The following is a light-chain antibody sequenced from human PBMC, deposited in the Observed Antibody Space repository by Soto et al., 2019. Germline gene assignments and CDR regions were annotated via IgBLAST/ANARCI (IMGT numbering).Light chain of an antibody. Sequence: EIVLTQSPATLSLSPGERATLSCRASQSVGTFFAWYQQKPGQAPRLLIYDASNRATGIPPRFSGSGSGTDFTLTISSLEPEDFAVYYCQQYNNWPRTFGQGTKV. CDR3: QQYNNWPRT. CDR1: QSVGTF. J-gene: IGKJ1*01. CDR2: DAS. V-gene: IGKV3-11*01.